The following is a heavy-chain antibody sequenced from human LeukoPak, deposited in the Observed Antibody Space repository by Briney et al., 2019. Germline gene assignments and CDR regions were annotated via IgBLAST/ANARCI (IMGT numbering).Heavy chain of an antibody. V-gene: IGHV3-30-3*02. J-gene: IGHJ4*02. CDR2: ISYDGSNK. CDR1: GFTFSSYA. D-gene: IGHD5-24*01. CDR3: AKSRSEMATINRWISWGFEFDY. Sequence: PGGSLRLSCAASGFTFSSYAMHWVRQAPGKGLEWVAVISYDGSNKYYADSVKGRFTISRDNSKNTLYLQMNSLRAEDTAVYYCAKSRSEMATINRWISWGFEFDYWGQGTLVTVSS.